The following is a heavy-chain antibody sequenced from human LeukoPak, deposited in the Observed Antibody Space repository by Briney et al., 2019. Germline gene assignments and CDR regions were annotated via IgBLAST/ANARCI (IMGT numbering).Heavy chain of an antibody. CDR2: ISSSSSYI. CDR3: ARDGEWELLGSYFDY. D-gene: IGHD1-26*01. V-gene: IGHV3-21*01. Sequence: GGSLRLSCAASGFTFSSYSMNWVRQAPGKGLEWVSSISSSSSYIYYADSVKGRFTISRDNAKNSLYLQMNSLRAEDTAVYYCARDGEWELLGSYFDYWGQGTLVTVSS. CDR1: GFTFSSYS. J-gene: IGHJ4*02.